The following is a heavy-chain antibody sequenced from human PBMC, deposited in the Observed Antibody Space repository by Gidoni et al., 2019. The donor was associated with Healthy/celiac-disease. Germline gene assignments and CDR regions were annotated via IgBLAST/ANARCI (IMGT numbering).Heavy chain of an antibody. CDR3: ARVITIFGVVISNWFDP. J-gene: IGHJ5*02. D-gene: IGHD3-3*01. CDR1: GGSISSSIYY. Sequence: QLQLQESGPGLVKPSETLSLTCTVSGGSISSSIYYWGWIRQPPGKGLEWIGSIYYSGSTYYNPSLKSRVTISVDTSKNQFSLKLSSVTAADTAVYYCARVITIFGVVISNWFDPWGQGTLVTVSS. CDR2: IYYSGST. V-gene: IGHV4-39*07.